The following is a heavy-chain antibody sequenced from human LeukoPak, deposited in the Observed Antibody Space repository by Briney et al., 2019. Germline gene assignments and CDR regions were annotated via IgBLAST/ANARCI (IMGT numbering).Heavy chain of an antibody. CDR3: AKDWSGYCSGGSCYSGHDY. J-gene: IGHJ4*02. CDR1: GSTFSSYA. V-gene: IGHV3-23*01. CDR2: ISGSGGST. D-gene: IGHD2-15*01. Sequence: GGSLRLSCAASGSTFSSYAMSWVRQAPGKGLEWVSAISGSGGSTYYADSVKGRFTISRDNSKNTLYLQMNSLRAEDTAVYYCAKDWSGYCSGGSCYSGHDYWGQGTLVTVSS.